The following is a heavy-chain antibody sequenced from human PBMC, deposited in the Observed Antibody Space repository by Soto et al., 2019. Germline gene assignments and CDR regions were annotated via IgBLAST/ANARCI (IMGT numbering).Heavy chain of an antibody. V-gene: IGHV3-23*01. CDR1: GFTFSSYA. D-gene: IGHD5-12*01. CDR2: ISGSGGST. CDR3: ANDGFSRDGYNYEDFPPHYFDY. J-gene: IGHJ4*02. Sequence: PGGSLRLSCAASGFTFSSYAMSWVRQAPGKGLEWVSAISGSGGSTYYADSVKGRFTISRDNSKNTLYLQMNSLRAEDTAVYYCANDGFSRDGYNYEDFPPHYFDYCGQGTLVTVSP.